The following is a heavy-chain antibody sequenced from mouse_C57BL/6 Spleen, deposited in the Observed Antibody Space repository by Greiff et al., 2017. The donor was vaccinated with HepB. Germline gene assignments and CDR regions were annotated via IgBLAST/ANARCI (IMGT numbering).Heavy chain of an antibody. J-gene: IGHJ2*01. CDR2: ISNGGGST. D-gene: IGHD2-4*01. V-gene: IGHV5-12*01. CDR3: ARLYDYDGGYYFDY. Sequence: EVQLQQSGGGLVQPGGSLKLSCAASGFTFSDYYMYWVRQTPEKRLEWVAYISNGGGSTYYPDTVKGRFTIARGNAKNTLYLQMSRLKSEDTAMYYCARLYDYDGGYYFDYWGQGTTLTVSS. CDR1: GFTFSDYY.